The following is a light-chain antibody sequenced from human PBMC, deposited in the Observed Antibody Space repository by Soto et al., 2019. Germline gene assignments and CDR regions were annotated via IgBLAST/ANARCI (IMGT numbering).Light chain of an antibody. CDR2: AAS. Sequence: DVQMTQSPSSLSASIGDSVTITCRASQSIGGYLNWYQQKPGKAPTLLISAASSLQSGVPLRISGSGSGTDFIFTISSLQPEDFATYYCQQSYFTPLTFGGGTKVEIK. CDR3: QQSYFTPLT. J-gene: IGKJ4*01. CDR1: QSIGGY. V-gene: IGKV1-39*01.